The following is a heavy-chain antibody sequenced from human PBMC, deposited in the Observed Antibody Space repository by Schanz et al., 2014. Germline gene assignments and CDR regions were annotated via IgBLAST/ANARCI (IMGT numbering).Heavy chain of an antibody. J-gene: IGHJ4*02. V-gene: IGHV3-11*06. CDR2: ISDSGDST. CDR3: AKSMYSTSWAFDF. Sequence: QVQLVDSGGGLVKPGGSLRLSCAASGFTFSDYYMTWIRQAPGKGLEWVSDISDSGDSTHYADSVKGRFTISRDNSKNTLYVQMNSLRAEDTAVYYCAKSMYSTSWAFDFWGQGAQGTVSS. D-gene: IGHD2-2*01. CDR1: GFTFSDYY.